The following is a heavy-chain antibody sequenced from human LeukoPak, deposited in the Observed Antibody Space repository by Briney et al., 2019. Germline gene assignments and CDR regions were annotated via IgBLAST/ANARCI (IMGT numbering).Heavy chain of an antibody. Sequence: GGSLRLSCAASGFTFSSYSMNWVRQAPGKGLEWVSSISSSSGYIYYADSVKGRFTISRDNAKNSLYLQMNSLRAEDTAVYYCAREGYCSSTSCYRSYYYGMDVWGQGTTVTVSS. CDR2: ISSSSGYI. D-gene: IGHD2-2*01. J-gene: IGHJ6*02. V-gene: IGHV3-21*01. CDR3: AREGYCSSTSCYRSYYYGMDV. CDR1: GFTFSSYS.